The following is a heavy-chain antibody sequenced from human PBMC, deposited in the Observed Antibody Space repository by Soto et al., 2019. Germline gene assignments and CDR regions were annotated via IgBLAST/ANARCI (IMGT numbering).Heavy chain of an antibody. V-gene: IGHV3-15*01. Sequence: EVQLVESGGGLVKPGGSLRLSCAASGFTFSNAWMSWVRQAPGKGLEWVGRIKSKTDGGTTDYAAPVKGRFTISRDDSKNTLELQMNSLKTEDTAVYYCTTYSSGWSFDYWGQGTLVTVSS. CDR3: TTYSSGWSFDY. CDR2: IKSKTDGGTT. D-gene: IGHD6-19*01. CDR1: GFTFSNAW. J-gene: IGHJ4*02.